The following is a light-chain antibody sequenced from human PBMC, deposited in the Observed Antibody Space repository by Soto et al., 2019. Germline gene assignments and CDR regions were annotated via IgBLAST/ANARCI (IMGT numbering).Light chain of an antibody. CDR3: CSYTTTSTPFV. J-gene: IGLJ1*01. V-gene: IGLV2-14*01. CDR1: SSDIGGYNY. CDR2: EVT. Sequence: QSALTQPASVSGSPGQSITISCTGNSSDIGGYNYVSWYQQHPGKAPKRMISEVTNRPSGVSNRFAGSQSGNTASLTISGLHTEEEADYYCCSYTTTSTPFVFGTGTK.